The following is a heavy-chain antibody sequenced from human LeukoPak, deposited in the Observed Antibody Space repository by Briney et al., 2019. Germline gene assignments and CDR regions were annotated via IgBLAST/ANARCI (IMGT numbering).Heavy chain of an antibody. J-gene: IGHJ4*02. CDR3: ARGRNDNGGMFFDS. V-gene: IGHV4-59*01. CDR2: ISYSGYT. Sequence: SETLSLTCTVSDGPIRSYYWSWIRQAPGKGLEGIGFISYSGYTSYSPSLKSRVAISVETSKSQFSLRLRSMTAADTAIYYCARGRNDNGGMFFDSWAQGTLVTVSS. CDR1: DGPIRSYY. D-gene: IGHD4-23*01.